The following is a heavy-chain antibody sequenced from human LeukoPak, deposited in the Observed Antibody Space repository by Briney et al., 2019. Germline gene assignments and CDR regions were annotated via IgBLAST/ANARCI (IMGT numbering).Heavy chain of an antibody. Sequence: ASVKVSCKVSGYTLTELSMHWVRQAPGKGLEWMGGFDPEDGETIYAQKFQGRVTMTEDTSTDTAYMELSSLRSEDTAVYYCASLLSGGGDYVDDYWGQGTLVTVSS. V-gene: IGHV1-24*01. CDR3: ASLLSGGGDYVDDY. J-gene: IGHJ4*02. CDR2: FDPEDGET. D-gene: IGHD4-17*01. CDR1: GYTLTELS.